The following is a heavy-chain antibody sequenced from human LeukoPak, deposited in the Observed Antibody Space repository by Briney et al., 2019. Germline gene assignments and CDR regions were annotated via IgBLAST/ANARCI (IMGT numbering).Heavy chain of an antibody. CDR2: INWNGGNR. CDR1: GFTFGDYG. D-gene: IGHD2-15*01. V-gene: IGHV3-20*04. Sequence: GGSLRLSCAASGFTFGDYGMSWVRQAPGKGLEGVSGINWNGGNRVYADSVKGGFTISRDNAKNSLYLQMNSLRAEDTALYYCARELSDIVVVVAATNTAFDYWGQGTLVTVSS. J-gene: IGHJ4*02. CDR3: ARELSDIVVVVAATNTAFDY.